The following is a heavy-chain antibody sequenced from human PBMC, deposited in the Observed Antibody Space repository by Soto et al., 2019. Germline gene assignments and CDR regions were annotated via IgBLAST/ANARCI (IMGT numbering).Heavy chain of an antibody. J-gene: IGHJ4*02. Sequence: QVQLVQSGAEVKKPGSSVKVSCKASGGTFNTFAISWVRQAPGQGLEWMGGIIPIFGPANYAEKFQGRVTITADKSTSTADLELTSRTSEDTAGYDCARAAKRYCDYWGQGTLVTVSS. V-gene: IGHV1-69*06. CDR1: GGTFNTFA. CDR2: IIPIFGPA. CDR3: ARAAKRYCDY.